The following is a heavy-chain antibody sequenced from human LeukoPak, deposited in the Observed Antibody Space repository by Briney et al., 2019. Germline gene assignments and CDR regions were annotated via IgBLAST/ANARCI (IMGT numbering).Heavy chain of an antibody. CDR2: IIPILGIA. CDR1: GGTFSSYT. V-gene: IGHV1-69*02. D-gene: IGHD3-22*01. CDR3: ASYGYDSSGYGDY. J-gene: IGHJ4*02. Sequence: ASVKVSCKASGGTFSSYTISWVRQAPGQGLEWMGRIIPILGIANYAQKFQGRVTITADKSTSTAYMELSSLRSEDTAVYYCASYGYDSSGYGDYWGQGTLVTVSS.